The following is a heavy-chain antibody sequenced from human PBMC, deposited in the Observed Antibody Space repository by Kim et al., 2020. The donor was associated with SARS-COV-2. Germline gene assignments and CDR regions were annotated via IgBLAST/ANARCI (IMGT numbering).Heavy chain of an antibody. Sequence: SETLSLTCTVSGGSISSSSYYWGWIRQPPGKGLEWIGSIYYSGSTYYNPSLKSRVTISVDTSKNQFSLKLSSVTAADTAVYYCASLRDGYNSGLDYWGQGTLVTVSS. CDR1: GGSISSSSYY. D-gene: IGHD5-12*01. CDR2: IYYSGST. J-gene: IGHJ4*02. CDR3: ASLRDGYNSGLDY. V-gene: IGHV4-39*01.